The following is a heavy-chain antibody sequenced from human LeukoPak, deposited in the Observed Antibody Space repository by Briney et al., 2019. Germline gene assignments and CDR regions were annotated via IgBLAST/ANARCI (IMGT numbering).Heavy chain of an antibody. CDR1: GYTFTSYY. V-gene: IGHV1-46*01. CDR3: AREPYSSSWYSLSNHYYGMDV. CDR2: INPSGGST. D-gene: IGHD6-13*01. Sequence: ASVKVSCKASGYTFTSYYMHWVRQAPGQGLEWMGIINPSGGSTSYAQKFQGRVTMTRDTSTSTVYMELSSLRSEDTAVYYCAREPYSSSWYSLSNHYYGMDVWGQGTTATVSS. J-gene: IGHJ6*02.